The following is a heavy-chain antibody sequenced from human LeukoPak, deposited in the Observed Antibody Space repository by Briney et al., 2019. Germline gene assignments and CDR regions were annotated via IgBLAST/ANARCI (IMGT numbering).Heavy chain of an antibody. D-gene: IGHD2-2*01. CDR1: GFSLSTSGVG. CDR3: AHRRVNLGYCSSTSCYGSAFDI. V-gene: IGHV2-5*02. CDR2: IYWDDDK. J-gene: IGHJ3*02. Sequence: SGPTLVKPTQTLTLTCTFSGFSLSTSGVGVGWIRQPPGKALEWLALIYWDDDKRYNPSLKSRLTITKDTSKNQVVLTMTNMDPVDTATYYCAHRRVNLGYCSSTSCYGSAFDIWGQGTMVTVSS.